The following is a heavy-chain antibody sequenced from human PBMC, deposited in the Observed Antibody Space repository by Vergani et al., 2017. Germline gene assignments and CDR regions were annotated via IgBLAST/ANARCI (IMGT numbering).Heavy chain of an antibody. CDR2: INAGNGNT. J-gene: IGHJ6*03. Sequence: QVQLVQSGAEVKKLGASVKVSCKASGYTFTSYAMHWVRQAPGQRLEWMGWINAGNGNTKYSQKFQGRVTITRDTSASTAYMELSSLRSEDTAVYYCARVRSIAARPYYMDVWGKGTTVTVSS. V-gene: IGHV1-3*01. CDR3: ARVRSIAARPYYMDV. CDR1: GYTFTSYA. D-gene: IGHD6-6*01.